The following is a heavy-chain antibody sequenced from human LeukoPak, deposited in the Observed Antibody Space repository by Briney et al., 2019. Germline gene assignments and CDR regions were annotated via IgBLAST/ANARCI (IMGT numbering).Heavy chain of an antibody. V-gene: IGHV3-30*18. CDR2: ISYDGSNK. CDR3: AKDPGDATFDY. CDR1: GFTFSSYG. D-gene: IGHD2-21*02. J-gene: IGHJ4*02. Sequence: TGGSLRLSCAASGFTFSSYGMHWVRQAPGKGLEWVAVISYDGSNKYYADSVKGRFTISRDNSKNTLYLQMNSLRAEDTAVYYCAKDPGDATFDYWGQGTLVTVSS.